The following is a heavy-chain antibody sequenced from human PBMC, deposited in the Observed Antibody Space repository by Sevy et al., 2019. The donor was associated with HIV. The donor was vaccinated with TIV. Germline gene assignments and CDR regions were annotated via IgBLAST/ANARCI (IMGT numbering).Heavy chain of an antibody. D-gene: IGHD2-15*01. J-gene: IGHJ5*02. V-gene: IGHV1-2*02. Sequence: ASVKVSCKASGYTFTGYYMHWVRQAPGQGLEWMGWINPNSGGTKYAQKFQGRVTMTRDTSISTAYMELSRLRSDDTAVYYCAKERVYCSGGTCKPRGWFDPWGQGTLVTVSS. CDR1: GYTFTGYY. CDR3: AKERVYCSGGTCKPRGWFDP. CDR2: INPNSGGT.